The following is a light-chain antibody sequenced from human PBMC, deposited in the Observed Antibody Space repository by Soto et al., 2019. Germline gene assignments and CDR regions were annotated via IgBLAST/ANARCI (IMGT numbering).Light chain of an antibody. CDR1: QSIGNS. J-gene: IGKJ4*01. Sequence: TVLTQSPATLSLSPGERATLSCKASQSIGNSLGWFQQKPGQAPRLLIDDAFNRATGIPARFTGSGSGSDFTLTISSLEPEDFGVDDCRQRYNWPLTFGGGTKVDIK. V-gene: IGKV3-11*01. CDR3: RQRYNWPLT. CDR2: DAF.